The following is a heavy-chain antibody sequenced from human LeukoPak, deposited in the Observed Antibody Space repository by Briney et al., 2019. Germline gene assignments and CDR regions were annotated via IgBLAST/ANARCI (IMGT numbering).Heavy chain of an antibody. D-gene: IGHD5-12*01. CDR2: VRYDGSNK. CDR3: AKVVSGYDVYYYYYYYMDV. V-gene: IGHV3-30*02. CDR1: GFTFSSCG. Sequence: GGSLRLSCEASGFTFSSCGMHWVRQAPGKGLEWVAFVRYDGSNKYYADSVKGRFTISRDNSKNTLYLQMNSLRAEDTAVYYCAKVVSGYDVYYYYYYYMDVWGKGTTVTISS. J-gene: IGHJ6*03.